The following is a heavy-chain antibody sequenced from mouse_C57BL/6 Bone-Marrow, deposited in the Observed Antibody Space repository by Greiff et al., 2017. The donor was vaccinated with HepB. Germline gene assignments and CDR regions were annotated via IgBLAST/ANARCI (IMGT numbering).Heavy chain of an antibody. CDR1: GYAFTNYL. J-gene: IGHJ4*01. Sequence: QVQLKQSGAELVRPGTSVKVSCKASGYAFTNYLIEWVKQRPGQGLEWIGVINPGSGGTNYNEKFKGKATLTADKSSSTAYMQLISLTSEDSAVYFCARCPFYYAMDYWGQGTSVTVSS. CDR2: INPGSGGT. V-gene: IGHV1-54*01. CDR3: ARCPFYYAMDY.